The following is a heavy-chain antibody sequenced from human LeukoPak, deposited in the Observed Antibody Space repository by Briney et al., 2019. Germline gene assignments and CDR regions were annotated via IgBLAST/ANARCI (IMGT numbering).Heavy chain of an antibody. CDR2: ITYEGGNE. CDR3: ARDPAGYSFDL. CDR1: GFSFSSFA. Sequence: GGSLRLSCAASGFSFSSFAMHWVRQAPGRGLEWVAVITYEGGNENYADSVKGRFTISRDNSKNTLYMQMNSLRVEDTAVYYCARDPAGYSFDLWGRGTLVTVSS. D-gene: IGHD3-9*01. V-gene: IGHV3-30*04. J-gene: IGHJ2*01.